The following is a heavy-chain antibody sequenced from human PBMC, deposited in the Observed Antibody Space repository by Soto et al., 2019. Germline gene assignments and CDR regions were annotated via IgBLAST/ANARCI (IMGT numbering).Heavy chain of an antibody. CDR3: AIALYGDYGGIDY. D-gene: IGHD4-17*01. CDR1: GFTFSTYA. V-gene: IGHV3-23*01. J-gene: IGHJ4*01. CDR2: ITGSGGST. Sequence: EVQLLESGGGLVQPGGSLRLSCAASGFTFSTYAMIWVRQSPGKGLEWVSVITGSGGSTYYGDSVKGCFTISRDTSKNTFFLQLNSLGAEDTAVYYCAIALYGDYGGIDYWGQGTMVTVCS.